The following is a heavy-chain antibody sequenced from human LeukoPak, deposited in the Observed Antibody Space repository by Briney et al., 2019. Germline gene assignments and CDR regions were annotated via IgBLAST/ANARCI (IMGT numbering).Heavy chain of an antibody. V-gene: IGHV3-21*01. Sequence: PGWSLRLSCAASGFTFNKYAMNWLRQAPGKGLEWVSSISPGSSYIYYADSVKGRFTISRDNTRNSLYLLMNSLRAEDTAVYYCARTYGSGSLDYGGQGTLVTVSS. CDR2: ISPGSSYI. CDR3: ARTYGSGSLDY. J-gene: IGHJ4*02. D-gene: IGHD2-15*01. CDR1: GFTFNKYA.